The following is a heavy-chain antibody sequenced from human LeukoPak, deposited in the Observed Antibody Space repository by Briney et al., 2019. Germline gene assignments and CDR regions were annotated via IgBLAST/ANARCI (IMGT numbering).Heavy chain of an antibody. CDR2: INTGSTFK. J-gene: IGHJ3*02. V-gene: IGHV3-48*01. Sequence: GGSLRLSCATSGFTFSSYSMKWVRQAPGKGLEWVSYINTGSTFKFYADSGKGRFPISRDNAKNSLYLQMNSLRAEDTSVYYWASDKYDYVWGRGVFDIWGQGTMLTASS. CDR3: ASDKYDYVWGRGVFDI. CDR1: GFTFSSYS. D-gene: IGHD3-16*01.